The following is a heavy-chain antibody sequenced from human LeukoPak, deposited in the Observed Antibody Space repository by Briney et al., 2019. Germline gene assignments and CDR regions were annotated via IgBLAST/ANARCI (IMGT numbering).Heavy chain of an antibody. Sequence: GASVKVSCKASGGTFSSYAISWVRQAPGQGLEWMGGIIPIFGTANYAQKFQGRVTITADKSTSTAYMELSSLRSEDTAVYYCARVGYYGSGSYYRGGYYYYMDVWGKGTTVTVSS. CDR2: IIPIFGTA. CDR1: GGTFSSYA. J-gene: IGHJ6*03. D-gene: IGHD3-10*01. V-gene: IGHV1-69*06. CDR3: ARVGYYGSGSYYRGGYYYYMDV.